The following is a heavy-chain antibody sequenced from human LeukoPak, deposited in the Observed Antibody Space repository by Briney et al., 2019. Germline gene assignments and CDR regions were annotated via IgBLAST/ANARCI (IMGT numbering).Heavy chain of an antibody. D-gene: IGHD3-22*01. CDR3: ARGRCSSGYYYAFDY. V-gene: IGHV3-48*03. CDR1: GFTFSSYE. CDR2: ISSSGRTI. J-gene: IGHJ4*02. Sequence: GGSLRLSCAAFGFTFSSYEMTWVRQAPGKGLEWVSYISSSGRTIKDADSVKGRFTISRDNAKNSLYLQMNSLRSEDTAVYYCARGRCSSGYYYAFDYWGQGTLVSVSS.